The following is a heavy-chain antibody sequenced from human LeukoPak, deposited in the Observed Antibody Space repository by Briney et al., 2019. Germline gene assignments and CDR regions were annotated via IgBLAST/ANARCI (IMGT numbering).Heavy chain of an antibody. D-gene: IGHD2-15*01. CDR1: GFTFSSYW. J-gene: IGHJ3*02. V-gene: IGHV3-74*01. Sequence: GGSLRLSCAASGFTFSSYWMHWVRQAPGKGLVWVSRINSDGSSTSYADSVKGRFTISRDNAKNTLYLQMNSLRAEDTAVYYCAREERMRDAFDIWGQGTMVTVSS. CDR3: AREERMRDAFDI. CDR2: INSDGSST.